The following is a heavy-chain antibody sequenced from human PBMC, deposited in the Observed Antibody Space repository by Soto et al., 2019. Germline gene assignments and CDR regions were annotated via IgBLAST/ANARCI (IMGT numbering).Heavy chain of an antibody. CDR1: GGSISSYY. CDR3: ATTGYSGYEPDY. V-gene: IGHV4-59*08. CDR2: IYYSGST. D-gene: IGHD5-12*01. Sequence: QVQLQESGPGLVKPSETLSLTCTVSGGSISSYYWSWIRQPPGKGLEWIGYIYYSGSTNYNPSLKSRVTISVDTSKNQFSLKLSSVTAADTAVYYCATTGYSGYEPDYWGQGTLVTVSS. J-gene: IGHJ4*02.